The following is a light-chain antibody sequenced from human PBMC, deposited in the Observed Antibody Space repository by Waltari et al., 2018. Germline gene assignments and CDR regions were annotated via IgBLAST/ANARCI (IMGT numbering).Light chain of an antibody. CDR1: QSICTY. Sequence: DIQMTQSPSTLSASVGARVSITCRASQSICTYLAWYQQKPGKAPKLLIYRASTLESGVPFRFSGSGSGTEFTLTISSLQPDDFATYYCQQYDSFSPVTFGQGTRVDIK. CDR2: RAS. CDR3: QQYDSFSPVT. J-gene: IGKJ1*01. V-gene: IGKV1-5*03.